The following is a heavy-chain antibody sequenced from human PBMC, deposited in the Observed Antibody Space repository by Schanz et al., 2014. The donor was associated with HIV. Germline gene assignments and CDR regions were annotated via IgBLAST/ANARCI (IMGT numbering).Heavy chain of an antibody. CDR1: GYTFTNYG. D-gene: IGHD6-13*01. V-gene: IGHV1-8*02. J-gene: IGHJ4*02. CDR2: MNPKSGNT. CDR3: ARSLGYNNNWHDY. Sequence: QVHLEQSGAEVKKPGASVTVSCKASGYTFTNYGITWVRQAPGQGLEWMGWMNPKSGNTGFAQKFRGSVSMTRDTSITTAYMELYSLSSEDTAVYYCARSLGYNNNWHDYWGQGTLVTVSS.